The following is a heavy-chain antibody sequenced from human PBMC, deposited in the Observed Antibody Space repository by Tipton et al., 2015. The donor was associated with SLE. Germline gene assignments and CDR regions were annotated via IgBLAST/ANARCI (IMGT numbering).Heavy chain of an antibody. Sequence: LSLTCTVSGGSISESTYSWNWIRQSPGKGLEWIACVCNSVSTNYDPSLKSRGTISVDTSKNHFSLELTSVTAADTAVYYCARQRLRLLSPLDAWGQGTTVTVS. CDR1: GGSISESTYS. D-gene: IGHD3-10*01. CDR2: VCNSVST. V-gene: IGHV4-61*02. J-gene: IGHJ6*02. CDR3: ARQRLRLLSPLDA.